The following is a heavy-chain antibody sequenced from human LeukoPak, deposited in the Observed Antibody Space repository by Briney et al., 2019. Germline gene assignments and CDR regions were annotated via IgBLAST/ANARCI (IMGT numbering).Heavy chain of an antibody. J-gene: IGHJ4*02. CDR1: GFDLTTYA. CDR2: IRVGGGGT. V-gene: IGHV3-23*01. CDR3: AKDRGFDH. D-gene: IGHD3-10*01. Sequence: GGSLRLSCAASGFDLTTYAMTWVRQAPAKGLEWVSSIRVGGGGTYYADSVKGRFTISRDNSKNTLYLQMNSLRAEDTAVYYCAKDRGFDHWGQGTLVTVSS.